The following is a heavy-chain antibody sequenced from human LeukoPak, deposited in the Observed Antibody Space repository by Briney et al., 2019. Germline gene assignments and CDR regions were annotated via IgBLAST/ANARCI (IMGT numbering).Heavy chain of an antibody. CDR1: GFTFSSYS. D-gene: IGHD3-10*01. CDR3: ARGGELLWFGELLYIGFDY. J-gene: IGHJ4*02. CDR2: ISSSSSYI. Sequence: GGSLRLSCAASGFTFSSYSMNWVRQAPGKGLEWVSSISSSSSYICYADSVKGRFTISRDNAKNSLYLQMNSLRAEDTAVYYCARGGELLWFGELLYIGFDYWGQGTLVTVSS. V-gene: IGHV3-21*01.